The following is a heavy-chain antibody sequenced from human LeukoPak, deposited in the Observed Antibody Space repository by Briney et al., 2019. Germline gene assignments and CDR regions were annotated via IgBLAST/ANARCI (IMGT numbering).Heavy chain of an antibody. Sequence: QTSGTLSLTCTVSGGSISSSSYYWGWIRQPPGKGLEWIGSIYYSGSTYYNPSLKSRVTISVDTSKNQFSLKLSSVTAADTAVYYCARRAGGPAFDYFDDWGQGTLVTVSS. CDR3: ARRAGGPAFDYFDD. J-gene: IGHJ4*02. CDR1: GGSISSSSYY. D-gene: IGHD3-16*01. CDR2: IYYSGST. V-gene: IGHV4-39*01.